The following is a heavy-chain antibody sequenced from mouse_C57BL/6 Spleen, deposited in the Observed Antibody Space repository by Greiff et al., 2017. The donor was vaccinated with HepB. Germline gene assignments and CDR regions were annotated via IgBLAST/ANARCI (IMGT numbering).Heavy chain of an antibody. V-gene: IGHV1-9*01. D-gene: IGHD3-3*01. CDR1: GYTLTGYW. CDR3: ARRGPGFAY. CDR2: ILPGSGST. J-gene: IGHJ3*01. Sequence: QVQLQQSGAELMKPGASVKLSCTATGYTLTGYWIEWVKQRPGHGLEWIGEILPGSGSTNYTEKIKGKATFTADTSSNTAYMQLSSLTTEDSAIYYCARRGPGFAYWGQGTLVTVSA.